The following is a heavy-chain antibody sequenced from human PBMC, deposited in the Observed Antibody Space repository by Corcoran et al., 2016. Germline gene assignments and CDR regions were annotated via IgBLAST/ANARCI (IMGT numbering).Heavy chain of an antibody. CDR1: GYTFTSYY. V-gene: IGHV1-46*01. CDR3: ARGYSSSWTVGSYYGMDV. CDR2: INPSGGST. D-gene: IGHD6-13*01. J-gene: IGHJ6*02. Sequence: QVQLVQSGAEVKKPGASVKVSCKASGYTFTSYYMHWVRQAPGQGLEWMGIINPSGGSTSYAQKFQGRVTMTRDTSTSTVYMELSSPRSEDTAVYYCARGYSSSWTVGSYYGMDVWGQGTTVTVSS.